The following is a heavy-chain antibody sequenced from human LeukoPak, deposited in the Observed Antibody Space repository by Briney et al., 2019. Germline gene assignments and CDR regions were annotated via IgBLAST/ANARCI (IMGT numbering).Heavy chain of an antibody. Sequence: SETLSLTCAVYGGSFSGYYWSWIRQPPGKGLEWIGEIKHSGSTNYNPSLKSRVTISVDTSKNQFSLKLSSVTAADTAVYYCARHYWTTVTTARFDPWGQGTLVTVSS. CDR2: IKHSGST. J-gene: IGHJ5*02. CDR3: ARHYWTTVTTARFDP. V-gene: IGHV4-34*01. D-gene: IGHD4-17*01. CDR1: GGSFSGYY.